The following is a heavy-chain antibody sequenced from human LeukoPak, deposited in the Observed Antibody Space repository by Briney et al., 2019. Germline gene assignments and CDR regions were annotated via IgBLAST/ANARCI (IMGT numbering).Heavy chain of an antibody. CDR3: ARLTYYFDY. CDR2: INHSGST. Sequence: SETLSLTCAVYGGSFSGYYWSWIRQPPGKGLEWIGEINHSGSTNYNPSLKSRVTISVDTSKNQFSLKLSSVTAADTAVYYCARLTYYFDYWGQGTLVTVSS. V-gene: IGHV4-34*01. J-gene: IGHJ4*02. CDR1: GGSFSGYY. D-gene: IGHD3-9*01.